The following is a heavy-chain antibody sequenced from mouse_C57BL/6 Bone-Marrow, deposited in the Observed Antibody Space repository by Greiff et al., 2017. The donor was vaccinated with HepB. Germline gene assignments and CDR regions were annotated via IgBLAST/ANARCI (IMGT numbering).Heavy chain of an antibody. CDR3: AREGIYYGYDGFAY. J-gene: IGHJ3*01. V-gene: IGHV1-64*01. D-gene: IGHD2-2*01. CDR1: GYTFTSYW. Sequence: QVQLQQPGAELVKPGASVKLSCKASGYTFTSYWMHWVKQRPGQGLEWIGMIHPNSGSTNYNEKFKSKATLTVDKSSSTAYMQLSSLTSEDSAGYYCAREGIYYGYDGFAYWGQGTLVTVSA. CDR2: IHPNSGST.